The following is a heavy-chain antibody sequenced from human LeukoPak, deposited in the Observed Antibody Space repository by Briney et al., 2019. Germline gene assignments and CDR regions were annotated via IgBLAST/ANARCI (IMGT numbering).Heavy chain of an antibody. V-gene: IGHV3-7*05. D-gene: IGHD2/OR15-2a*01. CDR2: IKQDASEK. Sequence: GGSLRISCAASGFTHRSYWMSGVRQATWKQLERMANIKQDASEKYHVVSVKGRFTLSRDNAKNSLYLQMNILRAEDTAVYYCTRVRVSSYYGMDIWGQGTTVTVSS. J-gene: IGHJ6*02. CDR1: GFTHRSYW. CDR3: TRVRVSSYYGMDI.